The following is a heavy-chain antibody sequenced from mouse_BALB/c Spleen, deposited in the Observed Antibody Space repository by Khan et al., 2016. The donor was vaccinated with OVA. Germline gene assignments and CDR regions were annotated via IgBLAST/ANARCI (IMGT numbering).Heavy chain of an antibody. CDR1: GFTFSGFG. CDR3: ARTGYYYFDY. V-gene: IGHV5-17*02. J-gene: IGHJ2*01. Sequence: EVELVESGGGLVQTGGSRKLSCVASGFTFSGFGMHWVRQAPEKGLEWVAYISSDSNTIYYADTVKGRFTITRDNPKNTLFLQMTSLRSEDTAMYYCARTGYYYFDYWGQGTTLTVSS. D-gene: IGHD2-3*01. CDR2: ISSDSNTI.